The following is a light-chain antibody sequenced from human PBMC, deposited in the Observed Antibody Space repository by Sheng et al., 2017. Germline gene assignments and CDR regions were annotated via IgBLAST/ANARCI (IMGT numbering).Light chain of an antibody. V-gene: IGKV3-15*01. CDR2: GAS. CDR1: QSITNN. Sequence: EIVMTQSPGTLSVSPGGRAALSCRASQSITNNLAWYQQKPGQAPRLLIFGASTRATGVPARFTGSGSGTEFTLTISSLQSEDFAIYYCQQYKNWPLTFGGGTKVEIK. J-gene: IGKJ4*01. CDR3: QQYKNWPLT.